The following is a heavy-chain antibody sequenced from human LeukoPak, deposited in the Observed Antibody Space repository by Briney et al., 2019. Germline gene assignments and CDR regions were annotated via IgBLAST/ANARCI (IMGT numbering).Heavy chain of an antibody. J-gene: IGHJ4*02. CDR2: ISGSGGST. Sequence: GGSLRLSCAASGFTFSSYAMSWVRQAPGKGLEWVSAISGSGGSTYYADSVKGRFTISRDNSKNTLYLQMNSLRAEDTAVYYCAKDPNRAWQQLASSPFDYWAREPWSPSPQ. CDR1: GFTFSSYA. D-gene: IGHD6-13*01. CDR3: AKDPNRAWQQLASSPFDY. V-gene: IGHV3-23*01.